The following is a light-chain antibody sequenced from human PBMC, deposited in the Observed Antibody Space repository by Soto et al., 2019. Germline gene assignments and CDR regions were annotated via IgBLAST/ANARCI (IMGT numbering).Light chain of an antibody. CDR2: EVS. Sequence: QSALTQPPSASGSPGQSVTISCTGTSSDVGGYNYVSWYQQHPGKVPKLMIYEVSKRPSGVPDRFAGSKSGNTASLTVSGLQAEDEPDYYCRSYAGRNTLVFGGGTKLTVL. CDR3: RSYAGRNTLV. V-gene: IGLV2-8*01. CDR1: SSDVGGYNY. J-gene: IGLJ2*01.